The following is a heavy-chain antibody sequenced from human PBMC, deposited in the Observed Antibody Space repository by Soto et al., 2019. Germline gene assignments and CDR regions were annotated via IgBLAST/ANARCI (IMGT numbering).Heavy chain of an antibody. D-gene: IGHD2-2*02. V-gene: IGHV1-24*01. CDR1: GYTLTELS. CDR2: FDPEDDET. Sequence: ASVKVSCKVSGYTLTELSMHWVRQAPGKGLEWMGGFDPEDDETIYAQKFQGRVTMTEDTSTDTAYMELSSLRSEDTAVYYCATAPLGYCISTSCYTIDYWGQGTLVTVSS. CDR3: ATAPLGYCISTSCYTIDY. J-gene: IGHJ4*02.